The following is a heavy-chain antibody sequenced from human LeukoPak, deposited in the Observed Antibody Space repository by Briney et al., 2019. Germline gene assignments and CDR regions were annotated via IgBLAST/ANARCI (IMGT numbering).Heavy chain of an antibody. CDR2: INPNSGGT. CDR3: ARDNLEASWGSPGDY. Sequence: ASVKVSSKASGYTFTDYYLHWVRQAPGQGLEWMGWINPNSGGTNYAQKFRGRVTLTRDTSMSTAYMEISGLTSDDTAVYYCARDNLEASWGSPGDYWGQGTLVTVSS. J-gene: IGHJ4*02. V-gene: IGHV1-2*02. CDR1: GYTFTDYY. D-gene: IGHD2-2*01.